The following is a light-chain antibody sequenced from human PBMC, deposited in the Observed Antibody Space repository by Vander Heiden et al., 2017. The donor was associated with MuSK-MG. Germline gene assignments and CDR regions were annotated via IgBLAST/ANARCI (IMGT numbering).Light chain of an antibody. V-gene: IGKV1-5*01. J-gene: IGKJ1*01. Sequence: DIQMTQSPSTLSASVGDRVTITCRASQSLSSWLAWYQQKPGKAPKLLIYDASILESGVPSRFSGSGSGTEFTLTISSLQPDDFATYYCQQENSSSGTFGQGTKVEIK. CDR1: QSLSSW. CDR2: DAS. CDR3: QQENSSSGT.